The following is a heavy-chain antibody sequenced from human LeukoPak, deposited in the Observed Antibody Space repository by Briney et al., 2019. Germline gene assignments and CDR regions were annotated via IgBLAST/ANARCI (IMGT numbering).Heavy chain of an antibody. D-gene: IGHD2-15*01. CDR1: RFTFSSYS. CDR3: ARDNCSGGSCYFDY. CDR2: ISRSIGTI. Sequence: PGGSLRLSCAASRFTFSSYSMNWVRQAPGKGLEWVSYISRSIGTIYYADSVKGRFTISRDNAKNSLYLQMNSLRDEDTAVYYCARDNCSGGSCYFDYWGQGTLVTVSS. J-gene: IGHJ4*02. V-gene: IGHV3-48*02.